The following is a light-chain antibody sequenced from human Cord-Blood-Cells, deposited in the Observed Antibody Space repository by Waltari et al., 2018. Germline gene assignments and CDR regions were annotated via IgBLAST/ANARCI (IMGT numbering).Light chain of an antibody. CDR2: DAS. Sequence: DIQMTQSPSSLSASVGDRVTITCQASQAISNYLNWYQQKPGKAPKLLIYDASNLETGVPSRFSGSGSGTDFTFTISSLQPEDIATYYCQQYDNHPYTFGQGTKLEIK. J-gene: IGKJ2*01. CDR3: QQYDNHPYT. CDR1: QAISNY. V-gene: IGKV1-33*01.